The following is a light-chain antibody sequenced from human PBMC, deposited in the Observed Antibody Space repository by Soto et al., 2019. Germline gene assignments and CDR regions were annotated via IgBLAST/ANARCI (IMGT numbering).Light chain of an antibody. J-gene: IGKJ1*01. V-gene: IGKV1-5*01. CDR3: QHYNSFSRR. CDR2: DAS. CDR1: QSINYW. Sequence: DIQMTQSPSTLSASVGDGVTITCRASQSINYWLAWYQQKPGKAPKLLIYDASSLESGVTSRFSGSGSGAEFTLTISSLQPEDFATYYCQHYNSFSRRFGQGTKVDIK.